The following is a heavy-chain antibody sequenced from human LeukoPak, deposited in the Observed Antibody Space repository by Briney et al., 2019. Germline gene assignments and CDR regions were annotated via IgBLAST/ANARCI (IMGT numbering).Heavy chain of an antibody. CDR3: ARAADVVATGVLNWFDP. Sequence: ASVKVSCKASGYTFTADYMHWVRQAPGQGLEWMGWIKPDKGGTNYAQKFQGRVTMTRDTSISTAYMELSRLRSDDTAVYYCARAADVVATGVLNWFDPWGQGTLVTVSS. CDR1: GYTFTADY. D-gene: IGHD5-12*01. V-gene: IGHV1-2*02. J-gene: IGHJ5*02. CDR2: IKPDKGGT.